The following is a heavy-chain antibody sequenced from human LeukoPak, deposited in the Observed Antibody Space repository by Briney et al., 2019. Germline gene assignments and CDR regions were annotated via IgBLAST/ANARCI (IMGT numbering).Heavy chain of an antibody. CDR2: INHSGST. J-gene: IGHJ6*03. CDR3: ARGPSAYYKDV. Sequence: PSETLSLTCAVYGGSFSGYYWSWIRQPPGKGLEWIGEINHSGSTNYNPSLKSRVTISVDTSKNQFSLKLSSVTAADTAVYYCARGPSAYYKDVWGKGTTVTVSS. CDR1: GGSFSGYY. V-gene: IGHV4-34*01.